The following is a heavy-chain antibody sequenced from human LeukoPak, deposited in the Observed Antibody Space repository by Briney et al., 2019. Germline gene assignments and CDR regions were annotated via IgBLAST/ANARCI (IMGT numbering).Heavy chain of an antibody. J-gene: IGHJ4*02. V-gene: IGHV1-18*01. CDR1: CYTFTSYG. CDR2: ISPYNGNT. Sequence: ASVKGSCKASCYTFTSYGLSWVRQAPGQGLEWMGWISPYNGNTNYVQKLQGRVTMTTDTSTTTAYLELRSLRSDDTAVYYCARDRGLRWCPDYWGQGTLVTVSS. CDR3: ARDRGLRWCPDY. D-gene: IGHD4-23*01.